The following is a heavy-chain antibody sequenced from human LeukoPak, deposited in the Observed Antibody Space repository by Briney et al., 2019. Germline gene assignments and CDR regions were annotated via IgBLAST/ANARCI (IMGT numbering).Heavy chain of an antibody. V-gene: IGHV4-34*01. Sequence: TSETLSLTCAVYGGSFSGYYWSWIRQPPGKGLEWIGEINHSGSTNYNPSLKSRVTISVDTSKNQFSLKLSSVTAADTAVYYCASGITGTGVDYWGQGTLVTVSS. J-gene: IGHJ4*02. D-gene: IGHD1-20*01. CDR1: GGSFSGYY. CDR3: ASGITGTGVDY. CDR2: INHSGST.